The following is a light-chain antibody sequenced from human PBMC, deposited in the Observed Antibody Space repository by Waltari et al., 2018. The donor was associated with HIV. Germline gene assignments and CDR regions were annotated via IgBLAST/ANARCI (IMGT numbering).Light chain of an antibody. Sequence: VLPQSPATLSLSPGQRATLSCRASQSVNNNYIAWYQQKLGQAPRLLIYGASSRATDIPDRFSGSGSGTDFTLTISRLEPEDFAVYYCQQYGPSLTFGGGTKVEIK. J-gene: IGKJ4*01. CDR2: GAS. CDR1: QSVNNNY. CDR3: QQYGPSLT. V-gene: IGKV3-20*01.